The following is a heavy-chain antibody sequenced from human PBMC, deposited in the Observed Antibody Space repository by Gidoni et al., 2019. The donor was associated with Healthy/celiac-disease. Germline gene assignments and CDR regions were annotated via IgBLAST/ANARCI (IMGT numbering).Heavy chain of an antibody. V-gene: IGHV3-30*03. CDR1: SSYG. CDR3: AREVLRFLESENWFDP. Sequence: SSYGMHWVRQAPGKGLEWVAVISYDGSNKYYADSVKGRFTISRDNSKNTLYLQMNSLRAEDTAVYYCAREVLRFLESENWFDPWGQGTLVTVSS. D-gene: IGHD3-3*01. CDR2: ISYDGSNK. J-gene: IGHJ5*02.